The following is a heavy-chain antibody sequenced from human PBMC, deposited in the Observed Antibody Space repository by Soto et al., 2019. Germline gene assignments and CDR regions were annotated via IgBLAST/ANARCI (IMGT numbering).Heavy chain of an antibody. CDR1: GFPFSHSA. CDR3: GKERRGSGWSVCNF. CDR2: ISGSGDSA. V-gene: IGHV3-23*01. J-gene: IGHJ4*02. Sequence: GGSLRLSCTASGFPFSHSAMNWVRQGPGTRLEWVADISGSGDSARYADSVRGRFTISRDNSRDTLYLQMNSLRVDDTAVYYCGKERRGSGWSVCNFWGQGALVTVSS. D-gene: IGHD6-19*01.